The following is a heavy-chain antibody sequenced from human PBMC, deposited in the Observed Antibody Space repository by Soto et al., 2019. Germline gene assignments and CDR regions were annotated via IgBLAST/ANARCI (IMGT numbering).Heavy chain of an antibody. J-gene: IGHJ4*02. CDR2: IGSSRRSI. CDR1: GFIFGTYE. CDR3: AREDSSDVFDY. Sequence: GGSLILSCAASGFIFGTYEMNWVRQAPGKGLEWVSFIGSSRRSIYYADSVEGRFTVSRDNAKNLLYLQMNSLRAEDTAVYYCAREDSSDVFDYWGQGTLVTVSS. V-gene: IGHV3-48*03.